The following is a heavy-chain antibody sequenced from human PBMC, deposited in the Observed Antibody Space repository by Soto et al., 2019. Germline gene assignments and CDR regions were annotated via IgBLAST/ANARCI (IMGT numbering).Heavy chain of an antibody. J-gene: IGHJ6*03. D-gene: IGHD2-2*01. CDR2: MNPNSGNT. CDR1: GYTFTSYD. Sequence: ASVKVSCKASGYTFTSYDINWVRQATGQGLEWMGWMNPNSGNTGYAQKFQGRVTMTRNTSISTAYMELSSLTSEDTAVYYCARTERDIVVVPAATDYYMDVWGKGTTVTV. CDR3: ARTERDIVVVPAATDYYMDV. V-gene: IGHV1-8*01.